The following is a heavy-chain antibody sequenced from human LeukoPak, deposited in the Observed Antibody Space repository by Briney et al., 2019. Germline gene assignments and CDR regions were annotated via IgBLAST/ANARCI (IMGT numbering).Heavy chain of an antibody. V-gene: IGHV3-23*01. CDR1: GFTFSSYA. CDR3: ARDSGNYYYNWFDP. CDR2: ISGSGGST. Sequence: GGSLRLSCAASGFTFSSYAMSWVRQAPGKGLEWVSAISGSGGSTYYADSVKGRFTISRDNSKNTLYLQMNSLRAEDTAVYYCARDSGNYYYNWFDPWGQGTLVTVSS. J-gene: IGHJ5*02. D-gene: IGHD1-26*01.